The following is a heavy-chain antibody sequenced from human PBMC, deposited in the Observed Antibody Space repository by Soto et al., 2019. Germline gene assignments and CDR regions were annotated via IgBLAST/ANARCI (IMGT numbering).Heavy chain of an antibody. Sequence: QLQLQESGPGLVKPSETLSVTCSVSGDSIGTINYYWGWLRQPPGKGPEWIGSIYYTGSTHYNPSLGSRATVSVDTSKNHFSLRLTSVTAAETAVYYCARHPGYTVPTVYATHYFDDWGQGVLVNVSS. V-gene: IGHV4-39*01. CDR1: GDSIGTINYY. J-gene: IGHJ4*02. CDR2: IYYTGST. CDR3: ARHPGYTVPTVYATHYFDD. D-gene: IGHD2-8*01.